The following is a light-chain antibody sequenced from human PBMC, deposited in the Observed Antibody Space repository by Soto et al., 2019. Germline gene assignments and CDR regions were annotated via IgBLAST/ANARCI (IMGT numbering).Light chain of an antibody. J-gene: IGLJ2*01. CDR1: SRDVGGHDY. CDR2: EVT. V-gene: IGLV2-8*01. Sequence: QSALTQPPSASGSPGQSVTISCTGTSRDVGGHDYVSWYQQHPGKAPKLMIYEVTKRPSGVPDRFSGSKSGNTASLTVSGLQAEEEADYYCTSYVTGNNLIFGGGTKLTVL. CDR3: TSYVTGNNLI.